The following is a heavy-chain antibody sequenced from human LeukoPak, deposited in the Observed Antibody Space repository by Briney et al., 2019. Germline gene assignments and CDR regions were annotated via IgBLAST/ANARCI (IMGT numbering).Heavy chain of an antibody. J-gene: IGHJ6*02. CDR3: AKDLLGGDSGSYYEVGELGMDV. CDR2: ISYDGSNK. Sequence: GGSLGLSCAVSGFTFSSYGMHWVRQAPGKGLEWVAVISYDGSNKYYADSVKGRFTISRDKSKNTLYLQMNSLRAEDTAVYYCAKDLLGGDSGSYYEVGELGMDVWGQGTTVTVSS. D-gene: IGHD1-26*01. V-gene: IGHV3-30*18. CDR1: GFTFSSYG.